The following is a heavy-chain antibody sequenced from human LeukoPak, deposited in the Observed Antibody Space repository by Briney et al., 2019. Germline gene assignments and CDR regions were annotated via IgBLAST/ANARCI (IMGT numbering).Heavy chain of an antibody. D-gene: IGHD3-10*01. CDR1: GGSISSSHYY. CDR2: IYYSGTT. V-gene: IGHV4-39*01. J-gene: IGHJ6*03. Sequence: SETLSLTCTVSGGSISSSHYYWGWIRQTPGKGLEWIGTIYYSGTTYYNPSLESRATISEDTSKNQFSLTLRSETAADTAVYYCARQISDYYYYYIDVWGKGTTVTVSS. CDR3: ARQISDYYYYYIDV.